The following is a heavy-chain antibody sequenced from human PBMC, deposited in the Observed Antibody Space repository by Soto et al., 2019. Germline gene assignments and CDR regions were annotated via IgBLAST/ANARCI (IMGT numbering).Heavy chain of an antibody. J-gene: IGHJ6*03. D-gene: IGHD2-8*01. CDR3: ARGNYCTNGVCYYYYYMDV. V-gene: IGHV1-8*01. CDR2: MNPNSGNT. CDR1: GYTFTSYD. Sequence: QVPLVQSGAEVKKPGASVKVSCKASGYTFTSYDINWVRQATGQGLEWMGWMNPNSGNTGYAQKFQGRVTMTRNTSISTAYMELSSLRSEDTAVYYCARGNYCTNGVCYYYYYMDVWGKGTTVTVSS.